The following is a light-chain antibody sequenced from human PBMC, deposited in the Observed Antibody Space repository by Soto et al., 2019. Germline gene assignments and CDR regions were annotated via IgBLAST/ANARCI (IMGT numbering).Light chain of an antibody. CDR3: LQYNVYPLT. J-gene: IGKJ4*01. Sequence: EIQKTQSPSNLSASVGDRETSTCRVSQNINRWLPWYQQRPGKAPNLLIHKASTLEAGVPSRFSGSASGTEFTLPILSLQPDDFAAYFCLQYNVYPLTFGGGTKVDIK. CDR2: KAS. CDR1: QNINRW. V-gene: IGKV1-5*03.